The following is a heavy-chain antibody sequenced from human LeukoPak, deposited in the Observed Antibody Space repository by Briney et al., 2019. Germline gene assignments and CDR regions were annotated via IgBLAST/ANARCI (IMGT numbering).Heavy chain of an antibody. CDR1: GFPVSSFW. CDR2: NKGDGTSS. D-gene: IGHD2-15*01. V-gene: IGHV3-74*01. J-gene: IGHJ6*02. Sequence: AGGSLRLSCAASGFPVSSFWMRWVRQVPGKGLVWVSRNKGDGTSSRYAEWVEGRFTISRANAKNQIYLQLNSPTVDDTAVYYCMRDCRYYGMDVWGQGTTVTVSS. CDR3: MRDCRYYGMDV.